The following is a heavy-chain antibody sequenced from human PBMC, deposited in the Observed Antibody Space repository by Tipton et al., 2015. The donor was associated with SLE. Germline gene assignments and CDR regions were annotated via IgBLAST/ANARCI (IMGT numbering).Heavy chain of an antibody. CDR1: GYTFTGYY. D-gene: IGHD2-21*01. V-gene: IGHV1-2*06. Sequence: QSGPEVKKPGASVKVSCKASGYTFTGYYIHWVRQAPGQGLEWMGRINANSGGTNYAQKFQGRVTMTRDTSISTAYMELSGLISDDRAEYSWARDGGGICGGPGCRRFASWGPGPLVTVS. J-gene: IGHJ4*02. CDR3: ARDGGGICGGPGCRRFAS. CDR2: INANSGGT.